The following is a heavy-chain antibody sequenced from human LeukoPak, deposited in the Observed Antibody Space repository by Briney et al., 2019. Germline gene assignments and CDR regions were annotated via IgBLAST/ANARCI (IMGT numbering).Heavy chain of an antibody. CDR3: AREKYSPGAVDY. J-gene: IGHJ4*02. V-gene: IGHV4-39*01. CDR2: IYYSGST. Sequence: SETLSLTCSVSGGSISSSSYYWGWIRQPPGKGLEWIGSIYYSGSTYYNPSLKSRVTISVDTSKNQFTLKNSFVTAADTAVYYCAREKYSPGAVDYWGQGSLVTVSS. D-gene: IGHD6-6*01. CDR1: GGSISSSSYY.